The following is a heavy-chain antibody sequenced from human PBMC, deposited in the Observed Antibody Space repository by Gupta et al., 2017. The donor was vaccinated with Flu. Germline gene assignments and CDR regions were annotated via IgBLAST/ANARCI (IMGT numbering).Heavy chain of an antibody. CDR3: AREDSEWFDP. Sequence: QVQLQESGPGLVRPSETLSLTCTVPGGSISYYYWSWIRQPPGKGLEWIGYIYYSGTNYNPSLKSRVTMSLDTSKNQFSLKLSSVTAADTAVYYCAREDSEWFDPWGQGTLVTVSS. V-gene: IGHV4-59*01. J-gene: IGHJ5*02. CDR1: GGSISYYY. CDR2: IYYSGT.